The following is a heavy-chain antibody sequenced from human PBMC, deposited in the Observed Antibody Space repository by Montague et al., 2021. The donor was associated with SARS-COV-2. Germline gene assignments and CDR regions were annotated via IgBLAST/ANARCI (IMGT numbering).Heavy chain of an antibody. Sequence: TLSLTCTGDRHCSRSGAHEWSWRGHHRGKGLEAIGYIYSSGTTYFNPSLRSRVTISADISKNQFSVKLAPATAADTGIYYCARGKRDFPIVVLGASTRTYFDSWGQGTPVTVSS. V-gene: IGHV4-30-4*08. CDR2: IYSSGTT. CDR1: RHCSRSGAHE. D-gene: IGHD2-15*01. CDR3: ARGKRDFPIVVLGASTRTYFDS. J-gene: IGHJ4*01.